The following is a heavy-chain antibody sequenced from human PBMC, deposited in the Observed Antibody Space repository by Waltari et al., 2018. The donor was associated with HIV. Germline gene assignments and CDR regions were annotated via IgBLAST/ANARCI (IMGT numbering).Heavy chain of an antibody. D-gene: IGHD6-19*01. CDR2: IKKKSEDETR. V-gene: IGHV3-15*01. Sequence: MSWVRQAPGKGLEWVGRIKKKSEDETRDYAAPVRGRFTISRDDRQNTVYLEMNRLKTEDTGLYYCTTVSSGWYGGWFDSWGQGTLVIVSS. J-gene: IGHJ5*01. CDR3: TTVSSGWYGGWFDS.